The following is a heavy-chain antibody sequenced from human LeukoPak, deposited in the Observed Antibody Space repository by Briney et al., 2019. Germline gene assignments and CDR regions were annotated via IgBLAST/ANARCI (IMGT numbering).Heavy chain of an antibody. CDR2: INPNSGGT. Sequence: ASVKVSCKASGYTFTGYYMHWVRQAPGQGLEWMGRINPNSGGTNYAQKFQGRVTMTRDTSISTAYMELSRLRSDDTAVYYCARVTELDGDAFDIGGQGTMVTVS. CDR1: GYTFTGYY. V-gene: IGHV1-2*06. J-gene: IGHJ3*02. D-gene: IGHD1-14*01. CDR3: ARVTELDGDAFDI.